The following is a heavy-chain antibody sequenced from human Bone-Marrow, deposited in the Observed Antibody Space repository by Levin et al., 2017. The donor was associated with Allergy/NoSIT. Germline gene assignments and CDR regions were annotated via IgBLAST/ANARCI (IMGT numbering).Heavy chain of an antibody. V-gene: IGHV3-23*01. CDR3: AKDHRIKYDFWSGYYSTNYYYDYYYMDV. J-gene: IGHJ6*03. CDR1: GFTFSSYA. Sequence: GGSLRLSCAASGFTFSSYAMSWVRQAPGKGLEWVSAISGSGGSTYYADSVKGRFTISRDNSKNTLYLQMNSLRAEDTAVYYCAKDHRIKYDFWSGYYSTNYYYDYYYMDVWGKGTTVTVSS. CDR2: ISGSGGST. D-gene: IGHD3-3*01.